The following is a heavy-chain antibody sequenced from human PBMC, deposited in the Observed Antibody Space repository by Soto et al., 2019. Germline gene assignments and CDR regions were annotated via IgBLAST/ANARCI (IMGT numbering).Heavy chain of an antibody. CDR2: IIPILGIA. CDR1: GGTFSSYT. V-gene: IGHV1-69*02. Sequence: QVQLVQSGAEVKKPGSSVKVSCKASGGTFSSYTISWVRQAPGQGLEWMGRIIPILGIANYAQKFQGRVTITADKSTSTAYMELSSLRSEDTAVYYCARGEGLWFGESPGEDYYYGMDVWGQGTTVTVSS. J-gene: IGHJ6*02. D-gene: IGHD3-10*01. CDR3: ARGEGLWFGESPGEDYYYGMDV.